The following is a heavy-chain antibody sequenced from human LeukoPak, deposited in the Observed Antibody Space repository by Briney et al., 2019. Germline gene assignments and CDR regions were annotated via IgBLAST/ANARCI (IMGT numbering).Heavy chain of an antibody. CDR2: ISAYNGNT. J-gene: IGHJ6*02. CDR1: GYTFTSYG. V-gene: IGHV1-18*01. D-gene: IGHD4-17*01. CDR3: ARDNGDYEYYYYGMDV. Sequence: ASVKVSCKASGYTFTSYGISWVRQAPGQGLEWMGWISAYNGNTNYAQKLQGRVTMTTDTSTSTAYMEPRSLRSDDTAVYYCARDNGDYEYYYYGMDVWGQGTTVTVSS.